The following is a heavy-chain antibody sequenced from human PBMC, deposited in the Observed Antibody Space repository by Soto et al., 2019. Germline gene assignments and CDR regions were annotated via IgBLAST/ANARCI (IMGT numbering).Heavy chain of an antibody. CDR2: IYTSGST. J-gene: IGHJ4*02. CDR1: GGSISNYY. Sequence: KSSETLSLTCTVSGGSISNYYWSWIRQPAGKGLEWIGRIYTSGSTNYNPSLKSRVTMSLDTSKNHFSLKLSSVTAADTAVYYCARGFGGSWYYFDYWGQGTLVTVSS. D-gene: IGHD2-15*01. CDR3: ARGFGGSWYYFDY. V-gene: IGHV4-4*07.